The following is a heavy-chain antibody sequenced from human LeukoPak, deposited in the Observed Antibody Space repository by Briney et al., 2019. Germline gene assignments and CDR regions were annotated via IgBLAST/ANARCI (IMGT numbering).Heavy chain of an antibody. D-gene: IGHD3-9*01. CDR3: AKAHDILTGYSAFDI. J-gene: IGHJ3*02. Sequence: GGSLRLSCAASGFTFSSYGMHWVRQAPGKGLEWVAFIRYDGSNKYYADSVKGRFTISRDNSKNTLYLQMNSLRAEDTAVYYCAKAHDILTGYSAFDIWAKGQWSPSLQ. V-gene: IGHV3-30*02. CDR1: GFTFSSYG. CDR2: IRYDGSNK.